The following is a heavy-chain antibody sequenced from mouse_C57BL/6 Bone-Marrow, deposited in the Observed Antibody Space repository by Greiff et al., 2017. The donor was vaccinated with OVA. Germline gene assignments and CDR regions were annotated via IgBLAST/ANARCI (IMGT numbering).Heavy chain of an antibody. CDR3: ARDYYGSSYYFDY. D-gene: IGHD1-1*01. CDR2: ISSGSSTI. CDR1: GFTFSDYG. J-gene: IGHJ2*01. Sequence: EVMLVESGGGLVKPGGSLKLSCAASGFTFSDYGMHWVRQAPEKGLEWVAYISSGSSTIYYADTVQGRFTISRDNAKNTLFLQMTSLRSEDTAMYYCARDYYGSSYYFDYWGQGTTLTVSS. V-gene: IGHV5-17*01.